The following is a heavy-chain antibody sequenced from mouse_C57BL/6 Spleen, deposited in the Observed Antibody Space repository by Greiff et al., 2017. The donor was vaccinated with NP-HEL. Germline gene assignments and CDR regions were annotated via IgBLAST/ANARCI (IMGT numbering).Heavy chain of an antibody. CDR3: ARSALYSNYAMDY. Sequence: VKLMESGAELARPGASVKLSCKASGYTFTSYGISWVKQRTGQGLEWIGEIYPRSGNTYYNEKFKGKATLTADKSSSTAYMELRSLTSEDSAVYFCARSALYSNYAMDYWGQGTSVTVSS. J-gene: IGHJ4*01. D-gene: IGHD2-5*01. CDR2: IYPRSGNT. V-gene: IGHV1-81*01. CDR1: GYTFTSYG.